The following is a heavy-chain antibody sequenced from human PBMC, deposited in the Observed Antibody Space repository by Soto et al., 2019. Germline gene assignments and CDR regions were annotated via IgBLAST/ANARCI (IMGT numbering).Heavy chain of an antibody. CDR1: GGSISSYY. J-gene: IGHJ6*02. Sequence: LSLTCTVSGGSISSYYWSWIRQPPGKGLEWIGYIYYSGSTNYNPSLKSRVTISVDTSKNQFSLKLSSVTAADTAVYYCARVSGSYLYYYGTDVWGQGTTVTVSS. CDR3: ARVSGSYLYYYGTDV. D-gene: IGHD1-26*01. CDR2: IYYSGST. V-gene: IGHV4-59*01.